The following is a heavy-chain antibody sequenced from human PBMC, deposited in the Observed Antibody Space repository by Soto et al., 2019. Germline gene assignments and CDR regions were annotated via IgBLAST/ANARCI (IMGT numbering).Heavy chain of an antibody. J-gene: IGHJ4*02. CDR2: ISNDGSNK. CDR3: VNRARELPHYAY. V-gene: IGHV3-30-3*01. CDR1: GFTFSIYA. Sequence: GESPRLSGAASGFTFSIYAMHWVRQAPGKGLEWVAVISNDGSNKNYADSVKGRFTISRDNSKNTLYLQMNRLRAEDTAVYYCVNRARELPHYAYWGQGTLVTVSS. D-gene: IGHD1-26*01.